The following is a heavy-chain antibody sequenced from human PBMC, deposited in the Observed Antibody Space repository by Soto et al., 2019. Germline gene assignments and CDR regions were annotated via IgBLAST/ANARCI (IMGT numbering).Heavy chain of an antibody. Sequence: QVQLQESGPGLVKPSETLSLPCSVSGGSISSDYWSWIRQPPGKGLEWLGYIYYTGSTNYNPSLTSRVTISVDTAKSQFSLNLRSVPAADTPVYYCARALRGVVVVAATEMHVWGQAATHTGSS. J-gene: IGHJ6*02. D-gene: IGHD2-15*01. CDR2: IYYTGST. CDR1: GGSISSDY. V-gene: IGHV4-59*01. CDR3: ARALRGVVVVAATEMHV.